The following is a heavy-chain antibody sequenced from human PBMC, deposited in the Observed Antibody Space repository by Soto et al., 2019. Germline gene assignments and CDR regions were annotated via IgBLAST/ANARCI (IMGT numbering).Heavy chain of an antibody. Sequence: QVQLQESGPGLVKPSQTLSLTCTVSGGSISSGDYYWSWIRQPPGKGLEWIGYIYYSGSTYYNPSLKSRVXXSXDXXKNQFSLKLSSVTAADTAVYYRARATLNAYLGMDVWGQGTTVTVSS. CDR3: ARATLNAYLGMDV. CDR2: IYYSGST. J-gene: IGHJ6*02. D-gene: IGHD2-2*01. V-gene: IGHV4-30-4*01. CDR1: GGSISSGDYY.